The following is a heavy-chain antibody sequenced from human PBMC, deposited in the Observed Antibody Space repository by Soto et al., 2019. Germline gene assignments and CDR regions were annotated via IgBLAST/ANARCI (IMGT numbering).Heavy chain of an antibody. CDR3: VKEQSSGWYRVADY. J-gene: IGHJ4*02. CDR2: ITYDGGTI. CDR1: GFTLSSCG. Sequence: QVQVVESGGGVVQPGRSLRLSCAASGFTLSSCGMHWVRQAPGKGLEWVGVITYDGGTIQYGDSVRGRFTISRDTSENMVYLQMNSLRVEDSAVYYCVKEQSSGWYRVADYWGQGTLVSVSS. D-gene: IGHD6-19*01. V-gene: IGHV3-30*18.